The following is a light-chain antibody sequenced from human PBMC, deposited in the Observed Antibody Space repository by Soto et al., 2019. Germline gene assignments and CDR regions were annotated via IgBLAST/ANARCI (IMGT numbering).Light chain of an antibody. V-gene: IGKV1-39*01. CDR2: VAS. Sequence: DIQMTQSPSSLSASVGDRVTITCRASQSISTYLNWYQQEPGEDPKLLIFVASNLRSGVPSRFSGSGSGTDFNFTISRLQTEDIATYECQQSYSTPPNFGQGTRLEIK. CDR1: QSISTY. CDR3: QQSYSTPPN. J-gene: IGKJ5*01.